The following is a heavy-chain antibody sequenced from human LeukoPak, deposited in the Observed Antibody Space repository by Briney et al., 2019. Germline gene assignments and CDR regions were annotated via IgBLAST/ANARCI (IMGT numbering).Heavy chain of an antibody. D-gene: IGHD1-26*01. CDR3: ARDGGIVGATDAFDI. CDR2: IYYSGST. V-gene: IGHV4-31*03. Sequence: SQTLSLTCTVSGGSISSGGYYWSWIRQHPGKGLEWIGYIYYSGSTYYNPSLKSRVTISVDTCKNQFSLKLSSVTAADTAVYYCARDGGIVGATDAFDIWGQGTMVTVSS. CDR1: GGSISSGGYY. J-gene: IGHJ3*02.